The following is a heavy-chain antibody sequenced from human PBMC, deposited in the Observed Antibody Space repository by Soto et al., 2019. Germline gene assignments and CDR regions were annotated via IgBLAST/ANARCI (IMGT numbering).Heavy chain of an antibody. V-gene: IGHV3-74*01. CDR2: ISINGGST. D-gene: IGHD3-10*01. CDR1: GFTFSSYW. Sequence: EVQLVESGGGLVQPGGSLRLSCAASGFTFSSYWMHWVRQAPGKGLVWVSRISINGGSTSYADSVKGRFTISSDNAKNTLYLQRNSLRAEDTAVYYCASGGVAGSGTYYNDNWGRGTLVTVSS. J-gene: IGHJ4*02. CDR3: ASGGVAGSGTYYNDN.